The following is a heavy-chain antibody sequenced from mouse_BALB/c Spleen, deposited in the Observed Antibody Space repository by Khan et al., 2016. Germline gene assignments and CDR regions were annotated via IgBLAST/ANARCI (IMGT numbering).Heavy chain of an antibody. CDR2: ISYSGNT. CDR1: GYSITSDYA. CDR3: ARGYGGDFDY. V-gene: IGHV3-2*02. Sequence: EVKLLESGPGLVKPSQSLSLTCTVTGYSITSDYAWNWIRQFPGNKLEWMGFISYSGNTKYNPSLKSRISMTRDTSKNQFFLQLNSVTPEDTATYYCARGYGGDFDYWGQGTTLIVAS. J-gene: IGHJ2*01. D-gene: IGHD2-10*02.